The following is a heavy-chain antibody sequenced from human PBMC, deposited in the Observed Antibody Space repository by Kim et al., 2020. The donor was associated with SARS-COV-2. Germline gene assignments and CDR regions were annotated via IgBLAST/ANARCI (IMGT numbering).Heavy chain of an antibody. J-gene: IGHJ3*02. D-gene: IGHD6-13*01. Sequence: KNYQKFQGRDTITKDTSASTAYMELSSLRSEDTAVYYCARSVLAAATFDIWGQGTMVTVSS. CDR3: ARSVLAAATFDI. V-gene: IGHV1-3*01.